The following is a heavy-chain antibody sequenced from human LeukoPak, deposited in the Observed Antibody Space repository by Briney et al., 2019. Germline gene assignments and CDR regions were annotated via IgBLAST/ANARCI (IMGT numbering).Heavy chain of an antibody. CDR1: GFTFSSYS. CDR3: ARLMEMAATPYYYYYMDV. J-gene: IGHJ6*03. D-gene: IGHD5-24*01. Sequence: GGSLRLSCAASGFTFSSYSMNWDRQAPGKGLEWVSSISSSSSYIYYADSVKGRFTISRDNAKNSLYLQMNSLRAEDTAVYYCARLMEMAATPYYYYYMDVWGKGTTVTASS. V-gene: IGHV3-21*01. CDR2: ISSSSSYI.